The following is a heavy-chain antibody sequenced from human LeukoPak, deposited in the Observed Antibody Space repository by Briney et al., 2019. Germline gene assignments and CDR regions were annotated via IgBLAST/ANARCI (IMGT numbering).Heavy chain of an antibody. J-gene: IGHJ4*02. Sequence: ASVTVSCKASGYTFTGYYMHWVRQAPGQGLDWMGWINPNSGGTNYAQKFQGRVTMTRDTSISTAYMELRRLRSDDTAVYYCAREGQLVRALGYWGQGTLVTVSS. CDR1: GYTFTGYY. CDR2: INPNSGGT. D-gene: IGHD6-13*01. CDR3: AREGQLVRALGY. V-gene: IGHV1-2*02.